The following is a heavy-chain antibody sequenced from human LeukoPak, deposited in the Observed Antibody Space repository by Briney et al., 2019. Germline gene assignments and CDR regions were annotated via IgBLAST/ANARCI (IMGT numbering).Heavy chain of an antibody. CDR3: ARDPATYSYDSSGIWDAFDI. CDR2: IYHSGST. J-gene: IGHJ3*02. V-gene: IGHV4-38-2*02. CDR1: GYSISSGYY. D-gene: IGHD3-22*01. Sequence: PSETLSLTCTVSGYSISSGYYWGWIRQPPGKELEWIGSIYHSGSTSYNPSIKSRVTISVDTSKNQFSLKLSSVTAADTAVYYCARDPATYSYDSSGIWDAFDIWGRGTMVTVSS.